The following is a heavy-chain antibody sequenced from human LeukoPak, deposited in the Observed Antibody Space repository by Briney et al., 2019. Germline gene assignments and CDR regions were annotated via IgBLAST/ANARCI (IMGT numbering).Heavy chain of an antibody. CDR1: GFTVSSNY. J-gene: IGHJ5*02. D-gene: IGHD2-15*01. Sequence: GGSLRLSWASSGFTVSSNYMGSVRQPAGKGLEWDAVIYSVGSTYYADPVKGRFTICRHNSKNTLYLQMNSLRAEDTAVYYCARGLKLDRAFRIANDWFDPWGQGTLVTVSS. V-gene: IGHV3-66*01. CDR2: IYSVGST. CDR3: ARGLKLDRAFRIANDWFDP.